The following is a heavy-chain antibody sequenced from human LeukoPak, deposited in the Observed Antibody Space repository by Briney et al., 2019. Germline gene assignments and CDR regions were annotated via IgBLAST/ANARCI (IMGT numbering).Heavy chain of an antibody. J-gene: IGHJ6*03. Sequence: PSETLSLTCTVSRGSTNSYHWSWLRQSPGKGLEWIGRIHISGTTNYNASLKSRVTISMDTSKNQFALKVTSLTAADTAVYFCARGVQLERLYYYMDVWGKGTTVTVSS. CDR3: ARGVQLERLYYYMDV. CDR2: IHISGTT. CDR1: RGSTNSYH. D-gene: IGHD1-1*01. V-gene: IGHV4-4*07.